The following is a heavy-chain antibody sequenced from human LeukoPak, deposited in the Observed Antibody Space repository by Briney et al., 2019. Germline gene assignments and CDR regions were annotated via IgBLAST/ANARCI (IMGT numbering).Heavy chain of an antibody. CDR3: ARDQGGYSYGH. CDR2: IYTSGST. V-gene: IGHV4-61*02. J-gene: IGHJ4*02. CDR1: GGSISSSSYY. D-gene: IGHD5-18*01. Sequence: SETLSLTCPLSGGSISSSSYYWGWIRQPAGKGLEWIGRIYTSGSTNYNPSIKSRVTISVDTSKNQFSLKLSSVTAADTAVYYCARDQGGYSYGHWGQGTLVTVSS.